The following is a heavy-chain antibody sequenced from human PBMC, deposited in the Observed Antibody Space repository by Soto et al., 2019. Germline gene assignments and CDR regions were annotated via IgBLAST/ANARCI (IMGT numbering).Heavy chain of an antibody. CDR2: ISSSGGTT. V-gene: IGHV3-23*01. CDR1: GFTFSSFA. J-gene: IGHJ4*02. D-gene: IGHD3-16*01. CDR3: ARDNSYACDY. Sequence: EVQLLESGGGLVQPGGSLRLSCAVSGFTFSSFAMSWVHQAPGKGLEWVSVISSSGGTTYYADSVKGRFTISRDNSKNTLYLQMNSLRAEDTAVYYCARDNSYACDYWGQGTLVTVSS.